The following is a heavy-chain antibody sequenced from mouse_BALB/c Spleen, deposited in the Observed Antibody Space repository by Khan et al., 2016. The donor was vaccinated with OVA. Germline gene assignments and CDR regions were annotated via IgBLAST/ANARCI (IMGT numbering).Heavy chain of an antibody. CDR1: GFTFSDYY. V-gene: IGHV5-4*02. J-gene: IGHJ3*01. CDR3: ARAGYGGFAY. Sequence: EVELVESGGGLVKPGGSLKLSCVASGFTFSDYYMYWVRQTPEKRLEWVATISDGGSSTYYPDSVKGRFTISRDNAKNNLYLQMSSLKSEDTAIYYCARAGYGGFAYWGQGTLVTVSA. CDR2: ISDGGSST. D-gene: IGHD1-1*02.